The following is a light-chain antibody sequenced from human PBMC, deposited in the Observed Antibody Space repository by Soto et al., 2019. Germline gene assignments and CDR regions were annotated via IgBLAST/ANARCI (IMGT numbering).Light chain of an antibody. V-gene: IGKV3-20*01. CDR1: QSVRSNF. J-gene: IGKJ4*01. CDR3: QQYGTSPQLT. CDR2: AAS. Sequence: EVVLTQSPGTVSLSPGERATLSCRASQSVRSNFLAWYQQQPGQAPRLLVYAASSRATGIPDRFTGSGSGTDLTLTISRLEPEDFAVYYCQQYGTSPQLTFGGGTKVE.